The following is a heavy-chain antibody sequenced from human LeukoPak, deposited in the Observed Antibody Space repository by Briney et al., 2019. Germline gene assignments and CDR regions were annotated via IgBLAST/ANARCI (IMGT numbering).Heavy chain of an antibody. CDR3: ARGQGPRRNYFDY. J-gene: IGHJ4*02. CDR2: IYHSGST. CDR1: GGSIRNYY. V-gene: IGHV4-59*12. Sequence: SETLSLTCTVSGGSIRNYYWSWIRQPAGKGLEWIGYIYHSGSTYYNPSLKSRVTISVDRSKNQFSLKLSSVTAADTAVYYCARGQGPRRNYFDYWGQGTLVTVSS.